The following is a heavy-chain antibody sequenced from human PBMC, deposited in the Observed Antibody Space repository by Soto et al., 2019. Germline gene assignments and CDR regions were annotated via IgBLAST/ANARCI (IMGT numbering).Heavy chain of an antibody. J-gene: IGHJ4*02. CDR2: IKSKTDGGTT. Sequence: GSLRLSCAASGFTFSNAWMNWVRQAPGKGLEWVGRIKSKTDGGTTDYAAPVKGRFTISRDDSKNTLYLQMNSLKTEDTAVYYCTTDLYYYDSSGYYGPVDYWGQGTLVTVSS. D-gene: IGHD3-22*01. CDR1: GFTFSNAW. CDR3: TTDLYYYDSSGYYGPVDY. V-gene: IGHV3-15*07.